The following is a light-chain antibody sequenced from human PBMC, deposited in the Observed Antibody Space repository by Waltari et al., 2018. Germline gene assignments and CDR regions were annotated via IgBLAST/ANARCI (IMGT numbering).Light chain of an antibody. CDR1: SGYIGDHDR. J-gene: IGLJ3*02. V-gene: IGLV2-11*01. CDR2: DVI. Sequence: QSALTQPRSVSGSPGQSVTISCTGTSGYIGDHDRVSWYQQPPGTAPKMMIYDVIKRPSGVPDRFSGSKSGYTASLTISGLQPDDEADYYCCTYTGGYTWVFGGGTKLTVL. CDR3: CTYTGGYTWV.